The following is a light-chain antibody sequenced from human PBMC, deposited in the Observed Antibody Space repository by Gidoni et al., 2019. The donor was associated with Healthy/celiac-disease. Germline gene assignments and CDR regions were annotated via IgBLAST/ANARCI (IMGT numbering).Light chain of an antibody. CDR1: QSISSY. CDR3: QQSYRTPQLT. V-gene: IGKV1-39*01. Sequence: EIQMTQSPSSLSASVGDRVPIPCRASQSISSYLNWYQQKPGNAPTLLIYAASSLPSGVPSRFSGSGSATDFTLTISSLQPDDFATYYCQQSYRTPQLTFGRGTKVEIK. CDR2: AAS. J-gene: IGKJ4*02.